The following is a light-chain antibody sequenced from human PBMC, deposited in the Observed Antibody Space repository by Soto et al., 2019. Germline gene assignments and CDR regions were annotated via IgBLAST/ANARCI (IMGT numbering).Light chain of an antibody. Sequence: EIQMAQAPTSLSGTLGGRGTITVRASQSISSYLNWYQQTPGKAPNLLIYAASSLQSGVPSRFSGSGSGTDFTLTISSLQPEDFATYYCQQTYTSWTFGQGTKVDNK. CDR1: QSISSY. CDR3: QQTYTSWT. CDR2: AAS. J-gene: IGKJ1*01. V-gene: IGKV1-39*01.